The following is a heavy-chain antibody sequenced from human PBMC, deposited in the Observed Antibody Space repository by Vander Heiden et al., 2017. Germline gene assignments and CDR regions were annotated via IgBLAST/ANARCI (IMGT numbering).Heavy chain of an antibody. CDR2: ISYDGINE. D-gene: IGHD3-3*01. CDR1: GFTFSHYG. J-gene: IGHJ4*02. V-gene: IGHV3-30*18. Sequence: QVQLVESGGGVVQPGRSLRLSCAVSGFTFSHYGMPWVRQAPGKGLEVVAVISYDGINEYYADSVKGRFTISRDNSKNTLYLQMNSLRAEDTAVYYCAKDPRRGTYFDFWSGYFSYWGQGTLLTVSS. CDR3: AKDPRRGTYFDFWSGYFSY.